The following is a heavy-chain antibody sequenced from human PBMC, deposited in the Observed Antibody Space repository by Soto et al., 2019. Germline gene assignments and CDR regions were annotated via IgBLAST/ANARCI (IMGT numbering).Heavy chain of an antibody. CDR1: GGSISSYY. D-gene: IGHD2-15*01. Sequence: PSETLSLTCTVSGGSISSYYWSWIRQPPGKGLEWIGYIYYSGSTNYNPSLKSRVTISVDTSKNQFSLKLSSVTAADTAVYYCARGYCSGGTCYRFNFDIWGQGTLVTVSS. V-gene: IGHV4-59*01. CDR2: IYYSGST. CDR3: ARGYCSGGTCYRFNFDI. J-gene: IGHJ4*02.